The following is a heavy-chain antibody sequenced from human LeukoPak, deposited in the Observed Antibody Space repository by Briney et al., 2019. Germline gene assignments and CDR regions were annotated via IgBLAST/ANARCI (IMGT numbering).Heavy chain of an antibody. CDR1: GFTFSSYG. Sequence: GGSLRLSCAAPGFTFSSYGTHWVRQAPGKGLEWVAVIWYDGSNKYYADSVKGRFTLSRDKSQNTLYLYMNTLRAQDTAVYYCARRAFDIWGQGTRVTVSS. V-gene: IGHV3-33*01. CDR2: IWYDGSNK. CDR3: ARRAFDI. J-gene: IGHJ3*02.